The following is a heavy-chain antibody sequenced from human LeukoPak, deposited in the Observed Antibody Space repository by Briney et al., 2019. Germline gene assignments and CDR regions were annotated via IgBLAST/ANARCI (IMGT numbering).Heavy chain of an antibody. CDR2: ISNSGSNI. V-gene: IGHV3-48*03. Sequence: PGGSLRLSCAASGFTFSSYEMNWVRQAPGKGLEWVSYISNSGSNIYYADSVKGRFTISSDNAKNSLYLQMNSLRAEDTAVYYCARDPQGAAFDIWGQGTMVTASS. J-gene: IGHJ3*02. D-gene: IGHD3-16*01. CDR1: GFTFSSYE. CDR3: ARDPQGAAFDI.